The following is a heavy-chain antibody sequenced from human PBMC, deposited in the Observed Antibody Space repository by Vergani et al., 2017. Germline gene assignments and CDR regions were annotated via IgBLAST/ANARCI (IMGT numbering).Heavy chain of an antibody. CDR1: GFRFSDYG. J-gene: IGHJ4*02. V-gene: IGHV3-30*18. CDR2: ISYDGDTT. Sequence: EQLMESGGELVQPGGSLRLSCVASGFRFSDYGMHWVRQAPGRGLEWVALISYDGDTTYYEDSVKGRFTISRDNSKNTLFLQMHSLRVEDTALYYCAKFPLNITTPDRCDFWGQGSLVTVSS. D-gene: IGHD1-1*01. CDR3: AKFPLNITTPDRCDF.